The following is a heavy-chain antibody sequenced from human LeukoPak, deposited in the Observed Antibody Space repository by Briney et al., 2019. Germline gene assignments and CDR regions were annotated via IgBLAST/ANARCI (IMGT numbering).Heavy chain of an antibody. CDR1: GFTFSTYS. CDR2: IYSGGST. V-gene: IGHV3-53*01. CDR3: ARDRDCSSTSCSARDAFDI. J-gene: IGHJ3*02. Sequence: GGSLRLSCAASGFTFSTYSMSWVRQAPGKGLEWVSVIYSGGSTYYADSVKGRFTISRDNSKNTLYLQMNSLRAEDTAVYYCARDRDCSSTSCSARDAFDIWGQGTMVTVSS. D-gene: IGHD2-2*01.